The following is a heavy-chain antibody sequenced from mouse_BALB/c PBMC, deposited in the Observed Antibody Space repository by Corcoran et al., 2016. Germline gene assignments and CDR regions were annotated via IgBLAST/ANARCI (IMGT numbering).Heavy chain of an antibody. V-gene: IGHV14-3*02. Sequence: EVQLQQSGAELVKPGASVKLSCTASGFNIKDTYMHWVKQRPEQGLEWIGRIDPANGNTKYDPKFQGKDTITADTSSNTAYLQLSNLTSEDTAVYYCARWDWYFDVWGAGTAVTVSS. J-gene: IGHJ1*01. CDR1: GFNIKDTY. CDR2: IDPANGNT. CDR3: ARWDWYFDV.